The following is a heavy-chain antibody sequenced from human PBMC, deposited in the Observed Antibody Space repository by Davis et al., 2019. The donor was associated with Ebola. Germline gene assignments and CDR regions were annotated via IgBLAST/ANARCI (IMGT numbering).Heavy chain of an antibody. J-gene: IGHJ4*02. CDR2: LSVTGLT. D-gene: IGHD3-16*01. V-gene: IGHV3-23*01. Sequence: GGSLRLSCAASGFTFSDYYMSWVRQAPGKGLEWVSDLSVTGLTHYADPVKGRFTISRDISKNTVYLQMNSLRAEDTAIYYCAKDIQGGSSYLDYWGQGTQVTVSS. CDR3: AKDIQGGSSYLDY. CDR1: GFTFSDYY.